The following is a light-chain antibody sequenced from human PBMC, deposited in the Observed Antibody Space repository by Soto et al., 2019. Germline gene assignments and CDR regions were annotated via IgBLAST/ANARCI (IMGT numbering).Light chain of an antibody. J-gene: IGKJ2*01. CDR2: GAS. V-gene: IGKV3-20*01. CDR1: QSVGRSY. Sequence: EIVLPPSPGTLSLSPGERATLAWRASQSVGRSYLAWYLQKPCQAPRLLIYGASSMATGIPDRFSGSGSGTDFTLTISRLEPEDFAVYYCQQFGNSPPYTFGQGTKLEIK. CDR3: QQFGNSPPYT.